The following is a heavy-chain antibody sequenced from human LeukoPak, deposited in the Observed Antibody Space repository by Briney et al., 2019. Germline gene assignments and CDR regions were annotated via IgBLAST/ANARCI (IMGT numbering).Heavy chain of an antibody. D-gene: IGHD3-10*01. J-gene: IGHJ4*02. Sequence: GRSLRLSCAASGFTFSSYGMHWVRQAPGKGLEWVAVIWYDGSNKYYADSVKGRFTISRDNSKNTLYLQMNTLRAEDTAVYYCAKGYGSGSYYIPHWGQGTLVTVSS. V-gene: IGHV3-33*06. CDR2: IWYDGSNK. CDR3: AKGYGSGSYYIPH. CDR1: GFTFSSYG.